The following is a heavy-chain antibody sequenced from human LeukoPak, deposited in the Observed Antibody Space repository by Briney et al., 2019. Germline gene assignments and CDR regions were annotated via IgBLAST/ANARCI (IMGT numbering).Heavy chain of an antibody. D-gene: IGHD1-1*01. Sequence: GGSLRLSCAASEFTLSDFYMSWIRQAPGKGLEGVSYIGSSGSTIYYADSVKGRFTISRDNPKNTLSLQMNSMRAGDTAVYYCASWGTQGMYKFDHWGQGTLVTVSS. V-gene: IGHV3-11*01. CDR3: ASWGTQGMYKFDH. J-gene: IGHJ4*02. CDR2: IGSSGSTI. CDR1: EFTLSDFY.